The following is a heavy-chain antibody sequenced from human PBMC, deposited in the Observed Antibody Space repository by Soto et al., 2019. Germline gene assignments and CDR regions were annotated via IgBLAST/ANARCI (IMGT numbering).Heavy chain of an antibody. V-gene: IGHV4-30-4*01. CDR3: ARVQLFAFDI. CDR2: IYSNGST. CDR1: VGSISSSDYY. Sequence: QVQLQESGPGLVKPSQTLSLTCTVSVGSISSSDYYWIWIRQPPGKGLEWIGYIYSNGSTYYNPSLKSRVTISLDTSKNQFSLKLSSVPAADTAVYYCARVQLFAFDIWGQGTMVTVSS. D-gene: IGHD4-4*01. J-gene: IGHJ3*02.